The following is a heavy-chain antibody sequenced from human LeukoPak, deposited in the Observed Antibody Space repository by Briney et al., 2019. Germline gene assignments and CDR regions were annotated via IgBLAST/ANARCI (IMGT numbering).Heavy chain of an antibody. D-gene: IGHD6-13*01. V-gene: IGHV3-21*01. CDR3: ARGLYGSSSLFDY. Sequence: GGSLGLSCAASGFTFSSYSMNWVRQAPGKGLEWVSSISSSSSYIYYADSVKGRFTISRDNAKNSLYLQMNSLRAEDTAVYYCARGLYGSSSLFDYWGQGTLVTVSS. CDR2: ISSSSSYI. J-gene: IGHJ4*02. CDR1: GFTFSSYS.